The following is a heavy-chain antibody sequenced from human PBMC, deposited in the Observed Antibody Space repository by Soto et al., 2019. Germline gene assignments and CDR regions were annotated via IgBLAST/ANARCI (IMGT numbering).Heavy chain of an antibody. D-gene: IGHD2-2*02. V-gene: IGHV3-33*01. CDR1: RFTFSSYG. J-gene: IGHJ4*02. Sequence: QVQLVESGGGVVQPGRSLRLSCAASRFTFSSYGMHWVRQAPGKGLEWVAVIWYDGSNKYYADSVKGRFTISRDNSKNTLYLQMNSLRAEDTAVYYCARPAYCSSTSCHSPFDYWGQGTLVTVSS. CDR3: ARPAYCSSTSCHSPFDY. CDR2: IWYDGSNK.